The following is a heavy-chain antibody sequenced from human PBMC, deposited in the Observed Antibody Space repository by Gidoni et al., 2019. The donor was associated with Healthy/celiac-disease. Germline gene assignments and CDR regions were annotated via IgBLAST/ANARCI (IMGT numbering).Heavy chain of an antibody. CDR3: ARWSGSYQGGERFDY. CDR1: GGSISSYY. Sequence: QVQLQESGPGLVKPSETLSLTCTVSGGSISSYYWSWIRQPPGKGLEWIGYIYYSGSTNYNPSLKSRVTISVDTSKNQFSLKLSSVTAADTAVYYCARWSGSYQGGERFDYWGQGTLVTVSS. CDR2: IYYSGST. V-gene: IGHV4-59*01. J-gene: IGHJ4*02. D-gene: IGHD1-26*01.